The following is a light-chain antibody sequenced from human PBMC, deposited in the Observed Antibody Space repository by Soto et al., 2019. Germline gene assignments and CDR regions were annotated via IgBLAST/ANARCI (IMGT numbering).Light chain of an antibody. CDR2: SAS. Sequence: DIQLTQSPSVLSASVGDTVTITCRASQALSNYLALYQQKPGKAPDLLIYSASTLQSGVPSRFSGSGSETEFSLTIRALQPEDFATYYCQQLSRYPLTFGGGTKVDIK. CDR1: QALSNY. CDR3: QQLSRYPLT. V-gene: IGKV1-9*01. J-gene: IGKJ4*01.